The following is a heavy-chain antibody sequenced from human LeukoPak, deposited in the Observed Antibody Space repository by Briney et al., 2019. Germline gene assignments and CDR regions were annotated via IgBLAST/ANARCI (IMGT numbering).Heavy chain of an antibody. J-gene: IGHJ4*02. CDR3: ASRMTF. CDR1: GVTVSSDY. Sequence: PGGSLRLSCAASGVTVSSDYMSWVRQAPGKGLEWVSVIYSDGNTYCADSVKGRFTISRDNSKNTLFLQMDSLKTEDTARYYCASRMTFGGQGTLVTVSS. CDR2: IYSDGNT. V-gene: IGHV3-53*05. D-gene: IGHD2/OR15-2a*01.